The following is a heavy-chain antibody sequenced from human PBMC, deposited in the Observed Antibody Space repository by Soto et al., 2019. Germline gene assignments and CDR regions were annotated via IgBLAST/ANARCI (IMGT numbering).Heavy chain of an antibody. CDR1: GFPFSDYE. CDR2: ISNSGSPI. Sequence: EVQLVESGGGLVQPGGSLRLSCVVSGFPFSDYEINWIRQAPGKGLEWVSYISNSGSPIYYAESVKGRFTISRDNTKNSLYLQMSSLRGEDTATDYCARKVEGRWGQGTMVTVSS. J-gene: IGHJ3*01. V-gene: IGHV3-48*03. CDR3: ARKVEGR.